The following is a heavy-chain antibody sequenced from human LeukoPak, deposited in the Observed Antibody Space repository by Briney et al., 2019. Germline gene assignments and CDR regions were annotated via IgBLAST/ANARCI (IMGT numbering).Heavy chain of an antibody. V-gene: IGHV4-39*01. J-gene: IGHJ4*02. Sequence: SETLSLTCTVSGGSIGSSSYYWGWIRQPPGKGLEWIGSIYYSGSTYYNPSLKSRVTISVDTSKNQFSLKLSSVTAADTAVYYCARHAAPGGGDGLDYWGQGTLVTVSS. CDR3: ARHAAPGGGDGLDY. D-gene: IGHD2-21*02. CDR1: GGSIGSSSYY. CDR2: IYYSGST.